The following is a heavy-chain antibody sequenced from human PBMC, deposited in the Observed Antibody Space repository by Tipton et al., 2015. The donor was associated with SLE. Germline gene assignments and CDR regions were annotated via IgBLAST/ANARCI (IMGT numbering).Heavy chain of an antibody. D-gene: IGHD1-14*01. CDR3: ARGNPSLFDY. CDR2: IYYSGST. Sequence: TLSLTCSVSGGSISGSYWSWIRQPPRKGLEWIGYIYYSGSTNYNPSLKSRVTISVDTSKNQFSLKLSSVTAADTAVYYCARGNPSLFDYWGQGTLVTVSS. CDR1: GGSISGSY. V-gene: IGHV4-59*01. J-gene: IGHJ4*02.